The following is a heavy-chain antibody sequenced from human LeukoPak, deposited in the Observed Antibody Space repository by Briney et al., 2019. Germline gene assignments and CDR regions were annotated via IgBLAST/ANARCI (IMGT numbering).Heavy chain of an antibody. J-gene: IGHJ4*02. D-gene: IGHD6-13*01. CDR2: ISTSSAHT. CDR3: ASLIAATQWGPLDY. CDR1: GLTFNTYT. Sequence: PGGSLRLSCAASGLTFNTYTTNWVRQAPGKGLEWVSSISTSSAHTHYADSVKGRFTISRDNAKNSLYLQMNSLRAEDTAVYYCASLIAATQWGPLDYWGQGTLVTVSS. V-gene: IGHV3-21*01.